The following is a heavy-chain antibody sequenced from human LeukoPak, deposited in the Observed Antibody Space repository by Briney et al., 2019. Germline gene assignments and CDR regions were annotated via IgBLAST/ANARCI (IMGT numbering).Heavy chain of an antibody. D-gene: IGHD6-19*01. Sequence: GGSLRLSCAASGFTFSSYSMNWVRQAPGKGLEWVSSISSSSSYIYYADSVKGRFTISRDNAKNSLYLQMNSLRAEDTAVYYCARGGKQCPPDHWGPGTLVTVSS. CDR2: ISSSSSYI. J-gene: IGHJ4*02. CDR1: GFTFSSYS. CDR3: ARGGKQCPPDH. V-gene: IGHV3-21*01.